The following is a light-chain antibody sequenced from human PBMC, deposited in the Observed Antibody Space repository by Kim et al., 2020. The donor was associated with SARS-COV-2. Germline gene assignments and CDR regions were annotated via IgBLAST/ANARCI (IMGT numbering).Light chain of an antibody. J-gene: IGKJ2*01. Sequence: ASVGDRVTITCRASQSIVNSYLNWYVQKPGKAPNLLIYSTSSLESGVPSRFSGSGSGTDFTLTITSLQVEDFATYYCQQSYNTPYTFGQGTKLEI. CDR3: QQSYNTPYT. CDR1: QSIVNSY. CDR2: STS. V-gene: IGKV1-39*01.